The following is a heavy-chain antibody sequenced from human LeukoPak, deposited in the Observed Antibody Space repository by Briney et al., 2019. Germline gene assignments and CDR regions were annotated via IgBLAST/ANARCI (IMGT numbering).Heavy chain of an antibody. J-gene: IGHJ4*02. CDR2: ISSSGSAI. CDR3: VRVKGSYFDY. CDR1: GFPLSSYG. Sequence: GGSLRLSCAASGFPLSSYGINWVRQAPGKGLGWVSYISSSGSAIYYVDSVKGRFTVSRNNAKNSLFLQMNSPRAEDTAVYYCVRVKGSYFDYWGQGALVTVSS. D-gene: IGHD2-15*01. V-gene: IGHV3-48*01.